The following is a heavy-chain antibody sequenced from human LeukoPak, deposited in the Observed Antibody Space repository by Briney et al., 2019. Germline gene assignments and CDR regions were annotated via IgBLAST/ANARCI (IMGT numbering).Heavy chain of an antibody. CDR1: GFTFRNYP. CDR3: ASPYYYDGSSYYHFFDH. V-gene: IGHV3-30*04. J-gene: IGHJ4*02. CDR2: ISYDGTTK. Sequence: QTGGSLRLSCEASGFTFRNYPVHWVRQAPGKGLEWVTVISYDGTTKYYADSVKGRFTISRDNSRNTLYLQMNNLRTEDTAVYYCASPYYYDGSSYYHFFDHWGQGTLVTVSS. D-gene: IGHD3-22*01.